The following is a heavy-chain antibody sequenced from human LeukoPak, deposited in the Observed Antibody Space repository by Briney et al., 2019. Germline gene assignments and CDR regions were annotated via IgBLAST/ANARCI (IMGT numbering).Heavy chain of an antibody. CDR1: GGTFSSYA. CDR3: ARSENDYYYGMDV. CDR2: IIPIFGTA. D-gene: IGHD2/OR15-2a*01. Sequence: SVEVSCKASGGTFSSYAISWVRQAPGQGLEWMGGIIPIFGTANYAQKFQGRVTITADESTSTAYMELSSLRSEDTAVYYCARSENDYYYGMDVWGQGTTVTVSS. J-gene: IGHJ6*02. V-gene: IGHV1-69*13.